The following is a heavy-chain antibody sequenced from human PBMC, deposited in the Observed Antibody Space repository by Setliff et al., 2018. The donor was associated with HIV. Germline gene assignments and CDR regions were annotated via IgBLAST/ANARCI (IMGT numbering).Heavy chain of an antibody. J-gene: IGHJ6*03. Sequence: SETPSLTCTVSGGSISSSSYYWAWIRQPPGKGLEYIGSVYFSGRAYYNPSLKSRVTISLDTSKNQFSLKLSSVTAADTAVYYCARLEYYHYMDVWGNGTTVTVSS. CDR2: VYFSGRA. V-gene: IGHV4-39*01. CDR1: GGSISSSSYY. CDR3: ARLEYYHYMDV.